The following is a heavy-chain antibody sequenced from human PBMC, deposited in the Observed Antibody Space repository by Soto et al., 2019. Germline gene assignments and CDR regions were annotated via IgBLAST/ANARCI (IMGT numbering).Heavy chain of an antibody. J-gene: IGHJ4*02. CDR2: IYYSGST. CDR3: ARYPRLDC. CDR1: GGSISSGGYY. Sequence: PSETLSLTCTVSGGSISSGGYYWSWIRQHPGKGLEWIGYIYYSGSTNYNPSLRSRVTISIDTSKNQFSLQLSSVTAADTAVYFCARYPRLDCWGQGTLVTVSS. V-gene: IGHV4-61*08.